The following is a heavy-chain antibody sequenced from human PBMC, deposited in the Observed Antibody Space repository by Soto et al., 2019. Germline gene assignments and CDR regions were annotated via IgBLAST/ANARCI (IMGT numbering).Heavy chain of an antibody. Sequence: SVKVSCKASGGTFSSYAISWLRQAPGQGLEWMGGIIPIFGTANYAQKSQGRVTITADESTSTAYMELSSLRSEDTAVYYCARTKGEYDYSIGYYGMDVWGQGTTVTVSS. D-gene: IGHD4-4*01. CDR3: ARTKGEYDYSIGYYGMDV. V-gene: IGHV1-69*13. CDR1: GGTFSSYA. J-gene: IGHJ6*02. CDR2: IIPIFGTA.